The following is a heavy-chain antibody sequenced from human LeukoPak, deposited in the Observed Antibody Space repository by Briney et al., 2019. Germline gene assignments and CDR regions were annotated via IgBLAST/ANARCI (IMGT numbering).Heavy chain of an antibody. J-gene: IGHJ1*01. CDR1: GGSIRSYY. CDR3: ARGISPYYYDSSGYPFQH. Sequence: PSETLSLTCTVSGGSIRSYYWSGIRQPPGKGLEWIGYIDYSGSANYNPSLKSRVAISVDTSKNQFSLKLSSVTAADTAIYYCARGISPYYYDSSGYPFQHWGQGTLLTVSS. D-gene: IGHD3-22*01. V-gene: IGHV4-59*01. CDR2: IDYSGSA.